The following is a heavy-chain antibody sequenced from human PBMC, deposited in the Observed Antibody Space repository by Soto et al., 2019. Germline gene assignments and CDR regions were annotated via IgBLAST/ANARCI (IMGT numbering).Heavy chain of an antibody. CDR2: INPSGGST. D-gene: IGHD6-6*01. CDR3: ARGHFFGSSSLYFDY. V-gene: IGHV1-46*03. CDR1: GYTFTTYY. Sequence: QVQLVQSGAEVKKPGASVKVSCKASGYTFTTYYMHWVRQDPGQGLEWMGIINPSGGSTSYAQKFQGRVTMTRDTSTSTVYMELSSLRSEDTAVYYCARGHFFGSSSLYFDYWGQGTLVTVSS. J-gene: IGHJ4*02.